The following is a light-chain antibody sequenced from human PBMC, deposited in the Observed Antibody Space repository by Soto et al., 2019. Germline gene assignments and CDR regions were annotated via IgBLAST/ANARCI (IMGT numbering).Light chain of an antibody. CDR2: NNN. CDR1: SSNIGRDS. CDR3: ASWDGSLNGWV. Sequence: QSVLTQPPSASGTPGERVTISCSGSSSNIGRDSVNWYHQFPGTAPKLLIYNNNLRPPGVPDRFSGSKSGTSASLAISGLQFQHEAASYCASWDGSLNGWVFGGGTKLTVL. J-gene: IGLJ3*02. V-gene: IGLV1-44*01.